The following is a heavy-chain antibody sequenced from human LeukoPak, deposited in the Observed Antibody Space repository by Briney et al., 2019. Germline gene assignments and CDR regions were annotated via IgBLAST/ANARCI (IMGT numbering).Heavy chain of an antibody. CDR2: VYTSGNT. Sequence: SETLSLTCTVSGGSMSSFYWSCIRQPAGKGVEWIGRVYTSGNTNYNPSLKSRVTMSVGTSKNQSSLKLTSVTAADTAVYYCARGLSHSKYIWGQGTMVTVSS. J-gene: IGHJ3*02. V-gene: IGHV4-4*07. CDR1: GGSMSSFY. CDR3: ARGLSHSKYI.